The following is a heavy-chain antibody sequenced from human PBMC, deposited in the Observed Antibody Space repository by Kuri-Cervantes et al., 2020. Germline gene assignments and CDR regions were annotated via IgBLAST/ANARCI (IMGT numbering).Heavy chain of an antibody. CDR2: IQQDGREK. CDR3: ARSSRLRLGEREWPWDLDY. Sequence: ETLSLTCAASGFTFSSYSMNWVRQAPGKGLEWVANIQQDGREKYYVDSVKGQFTISRDNAKNSLYLQMNSLRAEDTAVYYCARSSRLRLGEREWPWDLDYWGQGTLVTVSS. CDR1: GFTFSSYS. D-gene: IGHD3-16*01. V-gene: IGHV3-7*01. J-gene: IGHJ4*02.